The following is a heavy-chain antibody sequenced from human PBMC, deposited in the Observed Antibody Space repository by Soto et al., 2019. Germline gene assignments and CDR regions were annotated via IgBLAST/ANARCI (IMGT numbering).Heavy chain of an antibody. CDR1: GFTFSSYA. J-gene: IGHJ4*02. D-gene: IGHD6-6*01. CDR3: AKDYSSSSRAPDY. Sequence: HPGGSLRLSXAASGFTFSSYAMSWVRQAPGKGLEWVSAISGSGGSTYYADSVKGRFTISRDNSKNTLYLQMNSLRAEDTAVYYCAKDYSSSSRAPDYWGQGTQVTVSS. CDR2: ISGSGGST. V-gene: IGHV3-23*01.